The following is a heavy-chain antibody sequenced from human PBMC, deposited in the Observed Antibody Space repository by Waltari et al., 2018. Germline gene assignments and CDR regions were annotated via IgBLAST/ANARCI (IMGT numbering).Heavy chain of an antibody. Sequence: EVQLVESGGGLVQPGGSLSLPCAASGFTFSSSWMYWVRQGPGKGLGEVARINSERTCTSYADAVKRRCTIPSDNDKNTLYLHMNSLRAEVTAVYYCVIAAEGADVVVVPARRYYYMDVWGKGTTVTSSS. V-gene: IGHV3-74*01. CDR2: INSERTCT. CDR3: VIAAEGADVVVVPARRYYYMDV. CDR1: GFTFSSSW. J-gene: IGHJ6*03. D-gene: IGHD2-2*01.